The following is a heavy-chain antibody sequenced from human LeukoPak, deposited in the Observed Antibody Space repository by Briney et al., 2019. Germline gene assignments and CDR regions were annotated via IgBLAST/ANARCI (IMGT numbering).Heavy chain of an antibody. CDR3: ARARGSPMSYYYYGMDV. Sequence: GGSLRLSCVASEFVFSSHAMIWVRQAPGKGLEWISSITSSSSDIFYADSVRGRFTISRDNAKNSLYLQMNSLRAEDTAVYYCARARGSPMSYYYYGMDVWGQGTTVTVSS. D-gene: IGHD3-10*01. CDR1: EFVFSSHA. CDR2: ITSSSSDI. V-gene: IGHV3-21*01. J-gene: IGHJ6*02.